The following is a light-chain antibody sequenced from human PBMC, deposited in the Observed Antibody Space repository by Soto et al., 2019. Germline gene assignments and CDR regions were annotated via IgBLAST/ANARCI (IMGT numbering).Light chain of an antibody. J-gene: IGKJ5*01. CDR2: DAS. V-gene: IGKV3-11*01. CDR1: QSVSSY. CDR3: QQRSNWPSIT. Sequence: PGERATLSCRASQSVSSYLAWYQQKPGQAPRLLIYDASNRATGIPARFSGSGSGTDFTLTINSLEPEDSAVYYCQQRSNWPSITFGQGTRLEI.